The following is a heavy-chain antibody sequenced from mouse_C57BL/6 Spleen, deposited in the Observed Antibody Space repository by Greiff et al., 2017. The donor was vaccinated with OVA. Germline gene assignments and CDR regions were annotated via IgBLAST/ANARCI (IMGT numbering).Heavy chain of an antibody. CDR3: ARIYGSSYGYAMDY. CDR2: ISSGSSTI. J-gene: IGHJ4*01. Sequence: EVKVVESGGGLVKPGGSLKLSCAASGFTFSDYGMHWVRQAPEKGLEWVAYISSGSSTIYYADTVKGRFTISRDNAKNTLFLQMTSLRSEDTAMYYCARIYGSSYGYAMDYWGQGTSVTVPS. D-gene: IGHD1-1*01. V-gene: IGHV5-17*01. CDR1: GFTFSDYG.